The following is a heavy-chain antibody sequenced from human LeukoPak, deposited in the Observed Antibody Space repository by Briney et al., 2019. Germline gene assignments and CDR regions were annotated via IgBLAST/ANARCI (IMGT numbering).Heavy chain of an antibody. CDR3: ARDQEGIAVPGTKGRAFDP. Sequence: GASVKVSCKASGGTFSSYAISWVRQAPGQGLEWMGGIIPIFGTANYAQKFQGRVTITADKSTSTAYMELSSLRSDDTAVYYCARDQEGIAVPGTKGRAFDPWGQGTLVTVSS. J-gene: IGHJ5*02. CDR2: IIPIFGTA. CDR1: GGTFSSYA. V-gene: IGHV1-69*06. D-gene: IGHD6-19*01.